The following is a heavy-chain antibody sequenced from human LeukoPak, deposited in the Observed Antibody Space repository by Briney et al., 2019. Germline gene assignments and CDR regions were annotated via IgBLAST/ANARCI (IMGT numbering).Heavy chain of an antibody. CDR3: VREEGY. CDR1: GFTFSTYW. V-gene: IGHV3-7*01. CDR2: IKQDGSHK. Sequence: GGSLRLSCAASGFTFSTYWMYWVRQAPGKGLEWVANIKQDGSHKYYVDSVKGRFTISRDNAKNSLYLQMSSLRVEDTAVYYCVREEGYWGQGTLVTVSS. J-gene: IGHJ4*02.